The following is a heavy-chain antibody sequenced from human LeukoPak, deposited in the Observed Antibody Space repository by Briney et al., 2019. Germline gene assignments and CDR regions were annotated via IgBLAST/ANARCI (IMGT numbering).Heavy chain of an antibody. CDR3: VREEGY. CDR1: GFTFSTYW. V-gene: IGHV3-7*01. CDR2: IKQDGSHK. Sequence: GGSLRLSCAASGFTFSTYWMYWVRQAPGKGLEWVANIKQDGSHKYYVDSVKGRFTISRDNAKNSLYLQMSSLRVEDTAVYYCVREEGYWGQGTLVTVSS. J-gene: IGHJ4*02.